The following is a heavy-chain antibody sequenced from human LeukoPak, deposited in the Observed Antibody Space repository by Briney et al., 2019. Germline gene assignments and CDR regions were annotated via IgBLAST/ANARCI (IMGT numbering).Heavy chain of an antibody. V-gene: IGHV1-69*13. CDR3: ARSNIAARVGVGYYFDF. D-gene: IGHD6-6*01. CDR1: GGTFSSYA. Sequence: EASVNVSCKASGGTFSSYAISWVRQAPGQGLEWMGGIIPIFGTANYAQKFQGRVTITADESTSTAYMELSSLRSEDTAVYYCARSNIAARVGVGYYFDFWGQGTLVTVSS. J-gene: IGHJ4*02. CDR2: IIPIFGTA.